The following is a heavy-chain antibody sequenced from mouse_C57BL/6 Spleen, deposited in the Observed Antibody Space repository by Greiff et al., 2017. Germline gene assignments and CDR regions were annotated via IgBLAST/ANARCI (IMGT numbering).Heavy chain of an antibody. D-gene: IGHD3-2*02. V-gene: IGHV1-54*01. Sequence: QVQLKQSGAELVRPGTSVKVSCKASGYAFTNYLIEWVKQRPGQGLEWIGVINPGSGGTNYNEKFKGKATLTADKSSSTAYMQLSSLTSEDSAVYFCARSGYHGGYFDVWGTGTTVTVSS. J-gene: IGHJ1*03. CDR3: ARSGYHGGYFDV. CDR2: INPGSGGT. CDR1: GYAFTNYL.